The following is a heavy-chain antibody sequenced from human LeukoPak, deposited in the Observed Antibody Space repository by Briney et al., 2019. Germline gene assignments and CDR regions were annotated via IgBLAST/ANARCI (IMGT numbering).Heavy chain of an antibody. J-gene: IGHJ4*02. CDR3: ARERYDYSNYLVPVDY. D-gene: IGHD4-11*01. Sequence: GGSLRLSCAASGFTFSNYNMNWVRQAPGKGLEWVSYISSSGSTIYYADSVKGRFTISGDNAKNSLYLQMNSLRAEDTAVYYCARERYDYSNYLVPVDYWGQGTLVTVSS. CDR1: GFTFSNYN. V-gene: IGHV3-48*04. CDR2: ISSSGSTI.